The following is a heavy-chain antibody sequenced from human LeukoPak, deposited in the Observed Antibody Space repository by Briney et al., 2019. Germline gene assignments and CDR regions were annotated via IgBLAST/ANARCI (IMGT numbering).Heavy chain of an antibody. CDR2: IIPILGIA. J-gene: IGHJ6*02. V-gene: IGHV1-69*04. D-gene: IGHD2-15*01. CDR1: GGTFSSYA. Sequence: SVKVSCKASGGTFSSYAISWVRQAPGQGLEWMGRIIPILGIANYAQKFQGRVTITADKSTSTAYMELSSLRSEDTAVYYCASGVVVVVAATNYYGMDVWGQGTTVTVSS. CDR3: ASGVVVVVAATNYYGMDV.